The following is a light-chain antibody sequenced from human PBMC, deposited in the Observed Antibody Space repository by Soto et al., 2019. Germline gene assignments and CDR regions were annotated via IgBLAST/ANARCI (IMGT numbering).Light chain of an antibody. CDR3: CSYAGSSALV. CDR1: SSDIGSYNL. J-gene: IGLJ3*02. Sequence: QSVLTQPPSVSGSPGQSITISCTGTSSDIGSYNLVSWYQQDPGKAPKLLIYDVSERPSGVSNRFSGSKSGNTASLTISGLQVEDEADYYCCSYAGSSALVFGGGTKLTVL. CDR2: DVS. V-gene: IGLV2-23*02.